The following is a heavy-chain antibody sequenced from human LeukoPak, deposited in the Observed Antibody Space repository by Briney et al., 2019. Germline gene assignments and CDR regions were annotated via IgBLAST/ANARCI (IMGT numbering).Heavy chain of an antibody. V-gene: IGHV1-69*13. Sequence: ASVKISCKASGGTFSSYAISWVRQAPGQGLEWMGGIIPIFGTGHYAQKFQGRVTITADESTSTTYMELSSLRSEDTAVYYCARSLLVVPDASGEHDAFDMWGQGTMVTVSS. D-gene: IGHD2-8*02. CDR1: GGTFSSYA. CDR3: ARSLLVVPDASGEHDAFDM. J-gene: IGHJ3*02. CDR2: IIPIFGTG.